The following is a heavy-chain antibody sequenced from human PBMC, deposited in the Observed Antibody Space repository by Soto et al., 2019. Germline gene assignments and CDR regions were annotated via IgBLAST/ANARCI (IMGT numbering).Heavy chain of an antibody. Sequence: XSVKVSSTASGYPFTSYAMHWVRQTPGQRLEWMGWINAGNGNTKYSQKFQGRVTITRDTSASTAYMELSSLRSEDTAVYYCARDRDYYDSSGYHTGLWFDPWGQGTLVTFSS. CDR3: ARDRDYYDSSGYHTGLWFDP. D-gene: IGHD3-22*01. CDR1: GYPFTSYA. CDR2: INAGNGNT. V-gene: IGHV1-3*01. J-gene: IGHJ5*02.